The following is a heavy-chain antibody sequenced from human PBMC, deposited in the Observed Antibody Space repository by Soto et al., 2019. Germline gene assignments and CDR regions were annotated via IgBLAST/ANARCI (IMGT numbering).Heavy chain of an antibody. D-gene: IGHD5-12*01. CDR1: GGAFSDYA. V-gene: IGHV1-69*12. CDR3: ASWWKGRDIGNYYYGMDV. Sequence: QVQLVQSGAEVKKPGSSVKVSCKASGGAFSDYAFSWVRQAPGQRLEWLGGILPIFRAPDYAQKFQGRVTSTADEFTRTAYLEMNSLRSEDTAVYYCASWWKGRDIGNYYYGMDVWGQGTTVTVS. CDR2: ILPIFRAP. J-gene: IGHJ6*02.